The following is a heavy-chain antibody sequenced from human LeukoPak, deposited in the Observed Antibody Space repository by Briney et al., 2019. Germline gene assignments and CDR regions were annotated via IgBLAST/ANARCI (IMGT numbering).Heavy chain of an antibody. J-gene: IGHJ4*02. CDR3: AGVLEWYHTY. V-gene: IGHV1-46*01. CDR1: GYTFTGYY. D-gene: IGHD3-3*01. CDR2: INPSGGST. Sequence: ASVKVSCKASGYTFTGYYMHWVRQAPGQGLEWMGIINPSGGSTSYAQKFQGRVTMTRDTSTSTVYTELSSLRSEDTAVYYCAGVLEWYHTYWGQGTLVTVSS.